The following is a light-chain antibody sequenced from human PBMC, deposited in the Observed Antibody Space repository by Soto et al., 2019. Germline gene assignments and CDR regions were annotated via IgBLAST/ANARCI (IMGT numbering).Light chain of an antibody. V-gene: IGKV1-5*01. Sequence: DIQITQSPSTLSASVGARVTMTCRASQSVSNWLAWYQQKPGKAPKLLIYDASTLEDGVPSRFSGSGSGTEFTLSISSLQPDDYATYYCQQYTSYWTFGQGTKV. J-gene: IGKJ1*01. CDR2: DAS. CDR3: QQYTSYWT. CDR1: QSVSNW.